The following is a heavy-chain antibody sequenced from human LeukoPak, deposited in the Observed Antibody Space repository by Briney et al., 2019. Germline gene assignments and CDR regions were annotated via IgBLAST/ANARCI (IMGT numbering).Heavy chain of an antibody. V-gene: IGHV3-15*01. CDR2: IKSKTDGGKT. Sequence: GGSLRLSCAASGFTFDDYAMHWVRQAPGKGLEWVGRIKSKTDGGKTDYAAPVKGSFTISRDDSKTTLYLQMNSLKTEDTAVYYCTAYYGSGSYDYWGQGTLVTVSS. J-gene: IGHJ4*02. D-gene: IGHD3-10*01. CDR3: TAYYGSGSYDY. CDR1: GFTFDDYA.